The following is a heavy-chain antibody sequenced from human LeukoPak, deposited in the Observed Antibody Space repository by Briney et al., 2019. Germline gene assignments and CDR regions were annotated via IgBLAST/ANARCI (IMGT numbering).Heavy chain of an antibody. V-gene: IGHV4-39*01. CDR2: IYYSGGT. CDR3: ARRGNGLPPDY. Sequence: ETLSLTCTVSGGSLSSSSYYWGWLRQPPGKGLEWIGSIYYSGGTYYNPSLKSRVTISVDTSKNQFSLKLSSVTAADTAVYYCARRGNGLPPDYWGQGTLVTVSS. D-gene: IGHD4-23*01. CDR1: GGSLSSSSYY. J-gene: IGHJ4*02.